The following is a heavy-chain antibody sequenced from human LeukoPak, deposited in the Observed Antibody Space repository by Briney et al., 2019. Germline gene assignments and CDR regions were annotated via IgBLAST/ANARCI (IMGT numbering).Heavy chain of an antibody. CDR1: GFIFSSYD. V-gene: IGHV3-48*04. CDR3: ARGQSPDY. Sequence: GGSLRLSCAASGFIFSSYDVNWVRQVPGKGLEWVSYISSSSSTIYYADSVKGRFTISRDNAKNSLYLQMNSLRAEDTAVYYCARGQSPDYWGQGTLVTVSS. CDR2: ISSSSSTI. J-gene: IGHJ4*02.